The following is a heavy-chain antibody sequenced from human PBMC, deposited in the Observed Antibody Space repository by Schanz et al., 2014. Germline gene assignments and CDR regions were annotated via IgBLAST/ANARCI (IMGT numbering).Heavy chain of an antibody. CDR2: INGYNGNT. V-gene: IGHV1-18*01. CDR1: GYTFSSYG. J-gene: IGHJ5*02. D-gene: IGHD5-12*01. CDR3: ARGPLGTSP. Sequence: QVQLVQSGAEVKKPGASVKVSCKASGYTFSSYGITWVRQAPGQGLEWMGWINGYNGNTNYAQKFQGRVTFTADKSTSTAYMELSSLKSEDTAVYYCARGPLGTSPWGQGTLVTVSS.